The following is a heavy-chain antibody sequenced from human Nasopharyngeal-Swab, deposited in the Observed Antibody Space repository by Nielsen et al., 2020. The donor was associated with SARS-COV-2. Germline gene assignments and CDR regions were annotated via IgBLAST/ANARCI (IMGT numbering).Heavy chain of an antibody. J-gene: IGHJ5*02. CDR3: ARDTGPINDYGETGWFDP. CDR1: GFTFSSYG. D-gene: IGHD4-17*01. Sequence: GESLKISCAASGFTFSSYGMHWVRQAPGKGLEWVAVIWYDGSNKYYADSVKGRFTISRDNSKNTLYLQMNSLRAEDTAVYYCARDTGPINDYGETGWFDPWGQGTLVTVSS. V-gene: IGHV3-33*01. CDR2: IWYDGSNK.